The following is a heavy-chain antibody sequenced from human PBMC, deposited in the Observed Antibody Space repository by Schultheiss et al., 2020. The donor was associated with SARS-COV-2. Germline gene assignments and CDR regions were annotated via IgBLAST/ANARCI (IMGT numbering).Heavy chain of an antibody. D-gene: IGHD2-2*01. CDR3: ARDGIVVVPAILVQNYMDV. Sequence: GGSLRLSCAASGFTFSDYYMSWIRQAPGKGLEWVSYISSSGSTIYYADSVKGRFTISRDNAKNSLYLQMNSLRAEDTAVYYCARDGIVVVPAILVQNYMDVWGKGTTVTVSS. CDR2: ISSSGSTI. CDR1: GFTFSDYY. J-gene: IGHJ6*03. V-gene: IGHV3-11*04.